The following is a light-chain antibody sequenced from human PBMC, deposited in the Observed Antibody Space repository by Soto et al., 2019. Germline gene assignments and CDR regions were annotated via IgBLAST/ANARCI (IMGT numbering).Light chain of an antibody. V-gene: IGKV1-5*01. CDR3: QQYNSYSPWT. CDR2: DAS. J-gene: IGKJ1*01. Sequence: DIQMTQSPSTLSASVGDRVTITCRASQSISSWLAWYQQXXXXXPKLLIYDASSLESGVPSRFSGSGSGTEFTLTISSLQPYDFATYYCQQYNSYSPWTFGQGTKVEIK. CDR1: QSISSW.